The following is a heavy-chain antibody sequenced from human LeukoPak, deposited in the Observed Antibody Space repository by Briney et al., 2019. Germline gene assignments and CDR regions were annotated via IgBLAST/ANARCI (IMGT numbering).Heavy chain of an antibody. CDR3: ARDRSGCSGGSCYSIGWFDP. J-gene: IGHJ5*02. CDR2: IYYSGST. Sequence: PSETLSLTCAVSGGSISSYYWSWIRQPPGKGLEWIGYIYYSGSTNYNPSLKSRVTISVGTSKNQFSLKLSSVTAADTAVYYCARDRSGCSGGSCYSIGWFDPWGQGTLVTVSS. D-gene: IGHD2-15*01. CDR1: GGSISSYY. V-gene: IGHV4-59*01.